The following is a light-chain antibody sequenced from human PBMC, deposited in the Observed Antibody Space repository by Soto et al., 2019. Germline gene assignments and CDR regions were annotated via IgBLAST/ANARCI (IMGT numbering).Light chain of an antibody. CDR1: SSNIGGGYD. Sequence: QAVLTQRPSVSGAPGQRVTISRTGSSSNIGGGYDVHWYQQLPGTAPKLLIYGNSNRPSGVPDRFSGSKSGTSASLAITGLQAEDEADYYCQSYDSSRRVFGTGTKVTVL. CDR3: QSYDSSRRV. V-gene: IGLV1-40*01. CDR2: GNS. J-gene: IGLJ1*01.